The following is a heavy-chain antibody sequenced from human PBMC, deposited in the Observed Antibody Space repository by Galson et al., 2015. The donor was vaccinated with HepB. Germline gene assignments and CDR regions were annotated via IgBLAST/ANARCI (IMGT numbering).Heavy chain of an antibody. CDR1: GGTFSSYA. CDR3: ASARTPTYYYDSSGTFYYFDY. D-gene: IGHD3-22*01. Sequence: SVKVSCKASGGTFSSYAISWVRQAPGQGLEWMGGIIPIFCTANYAQKFQGRVTITADESTSTAYMELSSLRSEDPAVDYCASARTPTYYYDSSGTFYYFDYWGQGTLVPVSS. V-gene: IGHV1-69*13. CDR2: IIPIFCTA. J-gene: IGHJ4*02.